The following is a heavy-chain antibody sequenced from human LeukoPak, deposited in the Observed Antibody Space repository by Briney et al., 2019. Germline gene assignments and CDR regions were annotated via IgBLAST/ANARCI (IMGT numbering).Heavy chain of an antibody. CDR1: GFTFRSSG. CDR2: ISDSGVGT. D-gene: IGHD3-3*01. J-gene: IGHJ6*03. Sequence: GGTLRLSCAASGFTFRSSGMTWVRQAPGKGLEWVSGISDSGVGTKHADSVKGRFTISRDNSKNTLYLQMNSLRAEDTAVYYCAKIGRSYDFWTGYYEEEVDYMDVWGKGTTVTVSS. CDR3: AKIGRSYDFWTGYYEEEVDYMDV. V-gene: IGHV3-23*01.